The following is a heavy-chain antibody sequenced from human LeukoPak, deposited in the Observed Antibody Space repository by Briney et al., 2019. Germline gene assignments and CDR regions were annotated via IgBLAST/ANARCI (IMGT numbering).Heavy chain of an antibody. V-gene: IGHV3-43*02. CDR2: ISRNGGST. CDR3: AKDSGPAVGSFDY. J-gene: IGHJ4*02. Sequence: GGSLRLSCAASGFTFGDYAMHWVRQAPGKGLEWVSLISRNGGSTYSADSVKGRFTIYRDNSKNSLYLQMNSLRTDDTAFYYCAKDSGPAVGSFDYWGQGTLVTVSS. D-gene: IGHD1-26*01. CDR1: GFTFGDYA.